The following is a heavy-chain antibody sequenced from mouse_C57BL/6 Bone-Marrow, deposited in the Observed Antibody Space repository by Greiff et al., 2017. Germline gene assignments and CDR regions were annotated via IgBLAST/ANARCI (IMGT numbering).Heavy chain of an antibody. J-gene: IGHJ4*01. CDR3: ARERYDYYAMDY. Sequence: EVQLVESGGGLVKPGGSLKLSCAASGFTFSSYAMSWVRQTPEKRLEWVATISDGGSYTYYPDNVKGRFTISRDNAKNNLYLQMSHLKSEDTAMYYCARERYDYYAMDYWGQGTSGTVSS. CDR1: GFTFSSYA. CDR2: ISDGGSYT. V-gene: IGHV5-4*01. D-gene: IGHD2-10*02.